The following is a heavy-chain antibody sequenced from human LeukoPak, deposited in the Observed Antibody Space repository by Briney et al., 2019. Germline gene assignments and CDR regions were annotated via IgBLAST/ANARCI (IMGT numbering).Heavy chain of an antibody. J-gene: IGHJ4*02. CDR2: IYYSGST. CDR3: ASIRYFDWLPFDY. V-gene: IGHV4-59*05. Sequence: SETLSLTCTVSGGSISNYYWSWIRQPPGKGLEWIGSIYYSGSTYYNPSLKSRVTISVDTSKNQFSLKLSSVTAADTAVYYCASIRYFDWLPFDYWGQGTLVTVSS. CDR1: GGSISNYY. D-gene: IGHD3-9*01.